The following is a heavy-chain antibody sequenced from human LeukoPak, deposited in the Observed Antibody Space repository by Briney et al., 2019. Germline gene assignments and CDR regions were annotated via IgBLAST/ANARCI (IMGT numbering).Heavy chain of an antibody. CDR3: VREGTTVALFDY. CDR2: IKQDGSET. CDR1: GFIFSTYW. D-gene: IGHD6-19*01. J-gene: IGHJ4*02. Sequence: SGGSLRLSCAASGFIFSTYWMTWVRQAPGKGLEWVANIKQDGSETYYVDPVKGRFTISRDNAKNSLYLQMHSLRAEDTAVYYCVREGTTVALFDYWGQGSLVTVSP. V-gene: IGHV3-7*01.